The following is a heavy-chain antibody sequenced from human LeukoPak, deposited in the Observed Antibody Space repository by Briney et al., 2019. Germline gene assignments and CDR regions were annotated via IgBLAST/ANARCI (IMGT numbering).Heavy chain of an antibody. Sequence: GGSLRLSCAASGFTVSSNYMSWVRQAPGKGLEWVSVIYSGGSTYYADSVKGRFTISRDNSKNTLYLQMNSLRAEDTAVYYCARDAGAVAGFDAFDIWGQGTMVTVSS. V-gene: IGHV3-66*01. D-gene: IGHD6-19*01. J-gene: IGHJ3*02. CDR1: GFTVSSNY. CDR3: ARDAGAVAGFDAFDI. CDR2: IYSGGST.